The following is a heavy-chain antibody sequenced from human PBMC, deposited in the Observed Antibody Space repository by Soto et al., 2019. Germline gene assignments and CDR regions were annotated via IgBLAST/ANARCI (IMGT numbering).Heavy chain of an antibody. CDR3: AKDLYGDYPGTHLGLVDV. Sequence: QVQLVESGGGVVQPGRSLRLSCAASGFTFSSYGMHWVRQAPGKGLEWVAVISYDGSNKYYADSVKCRFTISRDNSKNTLYLQMNSLRAEDTAVYYCAKDLYGDYPGTHLGLVDVWGKGTTVTVSS. D-gene: IGHD4-17*01. CDR1: GFTFSSYG. V-gene: IGHV3-30*18. J-gene: IGHJ6*04. CDR2: ISYDGSNK.